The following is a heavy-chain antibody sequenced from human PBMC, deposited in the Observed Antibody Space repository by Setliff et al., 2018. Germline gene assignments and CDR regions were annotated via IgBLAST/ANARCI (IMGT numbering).Heavy chain of an antibody. CDR3: AREGVDTRSSTDYRYYMDV. CDR2: TIPMFGST. V-gene: IGHV1-69*05. Sequence: GASVKVSCKASGGTFSSYGISWVRQAPGQGLEWMGGTIPMFGSTKYAQKFQERVTIIKDESTSTAYMELSSLTSDDTAVYYCAREGVDTRSSTDYRYYMDVWGQGTTVTVSS. J-gene: IGHJ6*03. CDR1: GGTFSSYG. D-gene: IGHD5-18*01.